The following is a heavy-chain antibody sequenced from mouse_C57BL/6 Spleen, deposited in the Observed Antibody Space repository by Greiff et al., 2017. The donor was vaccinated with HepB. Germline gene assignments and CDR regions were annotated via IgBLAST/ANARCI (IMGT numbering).Heavy chain of an antibody. Sequence: QVQLQQSGAELAKPGASVKLSCKASGYTFTSYWMHWVKQRPGQGLEWIGYINPSSGYTKYNQKFKDKATLTADTSSSTAYMQLSSLTYEDSAVYYCARYYYGNWYFDVWGTGTTVTVSS. J-gene: IGHJ1*03. CDR3: ARYYYGNWYFDV. CDR2: INPSSGYT. V-gene: IGHV1-7*01. D-gene: IGHD1-1*01. CDR1: GYTFTSYW.